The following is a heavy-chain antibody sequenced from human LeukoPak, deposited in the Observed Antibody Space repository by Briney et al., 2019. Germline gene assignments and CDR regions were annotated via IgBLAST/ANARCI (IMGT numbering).Heavy chain of an antibody. Sequence: GGSLRLSCATSGFTFSRYAMNWIRQAPGKGLEWVSFISSDTPNKNYADSVKGRFTISRDNAKNSVYLQMNTLRAEDTAVYYCARAVAGKVGYFDYWGQGTLVTVSS. J-gene: IGHJ4*02. CDR3: ARAVAGKVGYFDY. D-gene: IGHD6-19*01. V-gene: IGHV3-21*01. CDR1: GFTFSRYA. CDR2: ISSDTPNK.